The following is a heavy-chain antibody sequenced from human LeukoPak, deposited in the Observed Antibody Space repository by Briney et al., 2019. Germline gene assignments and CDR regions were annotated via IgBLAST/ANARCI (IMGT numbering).Heavy chain of an antibody. V-gene: IGHV1-46*01. CDR3: ATCARNFYCYRFDY. CDR2: INPTGGST. D-gene: IGHD2-2*02. CDR1: GYTFPSYF. Sequence: GASVTVSCTASGYTFPSYFMHWVRQAPGQGLEWMGIINPTGGSTTYAQKFQGRVTMTRDTSTSTVYMELSSLRSEDTAVYYCATCARNFYCYRFDYWGQGTLVTVSS. J-gene: IGHJ4*02.